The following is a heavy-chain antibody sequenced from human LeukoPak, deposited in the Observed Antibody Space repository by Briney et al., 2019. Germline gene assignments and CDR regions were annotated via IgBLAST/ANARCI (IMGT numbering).Heavy chain of an antibody. D-gene: IGHD2-15*01. CDR3: APLGYCSGGSCYPFDY. J-gene: IGHJ4*02. V-gene: IGHV3-23*01. CDR2: ISGSGGST. CDR1: GFTFSSYA. Sequence: GGSLRLSCAASGFTFSSYAMSWVRQAPGKGLEWVSAISGSGGSTYYADSVKGRFTISRDNSKNTLYLQMNSLRAEGTAVYYCAPLGYCSGGSCYPFDYWGQGTLVTVSS.